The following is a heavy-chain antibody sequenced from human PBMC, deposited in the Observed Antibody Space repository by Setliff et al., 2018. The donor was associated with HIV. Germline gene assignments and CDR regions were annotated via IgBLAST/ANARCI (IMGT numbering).Heavy chain of an antibody. CDR2: INHSGGT. D-gene: IGHD6-19*01. CDR3: ARHIHHFNVALAGTGYYFDY. J-gene: IGHJ4*02. CDR1: GGSFTAYH. V-gene: IGHV4-34*01. Sequence: KPSETLSLTCAVYGGSFTAYHWSWIRQPPGRGLEWIAEINHSGGTNHNPSLKTRVTISVDTSKFQFSLKLSSVTAADTAVYYCARHIHHFNVALAGTGYYFDYCGQGTLVTVSS.